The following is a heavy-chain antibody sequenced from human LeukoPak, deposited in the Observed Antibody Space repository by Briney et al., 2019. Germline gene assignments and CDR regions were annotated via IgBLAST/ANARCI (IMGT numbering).Heavy chain of an antibody. CDR2: ISAYNGNT. J-gene: IGHJ4*02. CDR3: ARERYFDWSYFDY. Sequence: ASVKVSCKASGGTFSSYAISWVRQAPGQGLEWMGWISAYNGNTNYAQKLQGRVTMTTDTSTSTAYMELRSLRSDDTAVYYCARERYFDWSYFDYWGQGTLVTVSS. D-gene: IGHD3-9*01. V-gene: IGHV1-18*01. CDR1: GGTFSSYA.